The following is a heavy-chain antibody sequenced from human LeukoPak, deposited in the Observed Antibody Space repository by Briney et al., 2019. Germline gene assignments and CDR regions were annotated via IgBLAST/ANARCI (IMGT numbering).Heavy chain of an antibody. J-gene: IGHJ4*02. CDR1: GFTFSSYS. CDR3: ARDPAPRGVNMVRGVIRGAYFDY. CDR2: ISSSSSTI. D-gene: IGHD3-10*01. Sequence: PGGSLRLSCAASGFTFSSYSMNWVRQAPGKGLEWVSYISSSSSTIYYADSVKGRFTISRDNSKNTLYLQMNSLRAEDTAVYYCARDPAPRGVNMVRGVIRGAYFDYWGQGTLVTVSS. V-gene: IGHV3-48*01.